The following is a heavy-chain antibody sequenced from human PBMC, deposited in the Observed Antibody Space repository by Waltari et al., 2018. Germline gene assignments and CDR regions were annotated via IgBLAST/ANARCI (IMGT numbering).Heavy chain of an antibody. D-gene: IGHD6-13*01. Sequence: QVQLVQSGAEVKKPGASVKVSCKASGYTFTANYLHWVRQAPGQGLEWMGFINPNSGGTHYAQKFQDRVTMTRDTSISTAYMELSRLRSDDTAVYYCARDRIGGAAAGTEYFQHWGQGTLITVAS. J-gene: IGHJ1*01. V-gene: IGHV1-2*02. CDR3: ARDRIGGAAAGTEYFQH. CDR2: INPNSGGT. CDR1: GYTFTANY.